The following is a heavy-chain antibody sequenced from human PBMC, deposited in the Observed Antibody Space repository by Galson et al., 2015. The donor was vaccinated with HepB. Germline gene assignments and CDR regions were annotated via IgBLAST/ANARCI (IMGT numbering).Heavy chain of an antibody. Sequence: SVKVSCKASGGAFDKYNFNWVRQASGQGLEWMGKIIPVLDITEYAQKFQGRVTITADTSTSTAYMELSSLRSDDTALYYCARSHYYDSSPFDSWGQGTLVTVSS. V-gene: IGHV1-69*02. CDR1: GGAFDKYN. J-gene: IGHJ4*02. CDR2: IIPVLDIT. D-gene: IGHD3-22*01. CDR3: ARSHYYDSSPFDS.